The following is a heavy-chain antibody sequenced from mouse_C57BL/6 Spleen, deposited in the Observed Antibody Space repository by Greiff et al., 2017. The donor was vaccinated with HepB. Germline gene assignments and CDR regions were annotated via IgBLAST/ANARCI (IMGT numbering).Heavy chain of an antibody. CDR1: GFTFSDYG. Sequence: EVMLVESGGGLVKPGGSLKLSCAASGFTFSDYGMHWVRQAPEQGLEWVAYISSGSSTIYYADTVKGRFTSSRDNAKNTLFLQMTSLRSEDTAMYYGARGDWANYDAMDYWGQGTSVTVSS. J-gene: IGHJ4*01. D-gene: IGHD4-1*01. CDR3: ARGDWANYDAMDY. V-gene: IGHV5-17*01. CDR2: ISSGSSTI.